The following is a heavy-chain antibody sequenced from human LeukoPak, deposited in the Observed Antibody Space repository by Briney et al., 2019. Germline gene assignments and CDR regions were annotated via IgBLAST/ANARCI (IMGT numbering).Heavy chain of an antibody. Sequence: GGSLTLFWAASGFTFSIYAIQWARQAPGKGRGWVAYISYDGSNIYYADSVKRRFPISRDNSKNTLYLQMNSLRAEDTAVYYCARDKGSSGWSDAFDIWGQGTMVTVSS. CDR3: ARDKGSSGWSDAFDI. V-gene: IGHV3-30*04. CDR2: ISYDGSNI. D-gene: IGHD6-19*01. J-gene: IGHJ3*02. CDR1: GFTFSIYA.